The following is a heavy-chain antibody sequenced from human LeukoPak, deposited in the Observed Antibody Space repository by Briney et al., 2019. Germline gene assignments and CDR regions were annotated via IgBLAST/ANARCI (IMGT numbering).Heavy chain of an antibody. Sequence: GRSLRLSCEVSGFIFSSYAMYWVRQAPGKGLEWMAVISYDASNKYYADSVKGRFTISRDNSKNTLFLQMNSLKAEDTVVYYCAKDFGGSGDFWSGYYDYYFYGMDVWGHGTTVTVSS. CDR3: AKDFGGSGDFWSGYYDYYFYGMDV. CDR2: ISYDASNK. J-gene: IGHJ6*02. D-gene: IGHD3-3*01. CDR1: GFIFSSYA. V-gene: IGHV3-30*18.